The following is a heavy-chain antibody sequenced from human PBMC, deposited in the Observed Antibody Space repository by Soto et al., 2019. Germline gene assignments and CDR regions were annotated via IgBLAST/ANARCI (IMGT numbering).Heavy chain of an antibody. D-gene: IGHD4-4*01. CDR1: EGSFSGYY. Sequence: PSETQSLSCAVEEGSFSGYYGSWIRQPPGKGLEWIGEINHSGSTNYNPSLKSRVTISVDTSKNQFSLKLSSVTAADTAVYYCARDHYSNYLNWFDPWGQGTLVT. CDR2: INHSGST. CDR3: ARDHYSNYLNWFDP. V-gene: IGHV4-34*01. J-gene: IGHJ5*02.